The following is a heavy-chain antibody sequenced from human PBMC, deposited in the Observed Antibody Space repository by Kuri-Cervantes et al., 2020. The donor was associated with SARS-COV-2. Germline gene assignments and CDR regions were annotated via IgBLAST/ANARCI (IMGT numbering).Heavy chain of an antibody. J-gene: IGHJ1*01. CDR2: FDPEDGET. D-gene: IGHD2-2*03. Sequence: ASVKVSCKVSGYTLTELSMHWVRQAPGKGLEWMGGFDPEDGETIYAQKFQGRVTMTEDTSTDTAYMELSSLRSEDTAVYYCARDGYCSSTSCQAGFQHWGQGTLVTVSS. V-gene: IGHV1-24*01. CDR1: GYTLTELS. CDR3: ARDGYCSSTSCQAGFQH.